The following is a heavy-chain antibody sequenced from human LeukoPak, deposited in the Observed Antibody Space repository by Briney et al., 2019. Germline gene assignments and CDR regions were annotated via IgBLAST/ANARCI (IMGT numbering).Heavy chain of an antibody. D-gene: IGHD1-26*01. Sequence: SVKVSCKASGGTFSSYAISWVRQAPGQGLEWMGRIIPIFGTANYAQKFQGRVTITTDESTSTAYMELSSLRSEDTAVYYCAILMSWELPKWVYWGQGTLVTVSS. CDR3: AILMSWELPKWVY. J-gene: IGHJ4*02. CDR2: IIPIFGTA. CDR1: GGTFSSYA. V-gene: IGHV1-69*05.